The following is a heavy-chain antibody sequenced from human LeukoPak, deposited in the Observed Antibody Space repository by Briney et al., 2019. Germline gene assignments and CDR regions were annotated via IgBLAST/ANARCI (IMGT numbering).Heavy chain of an antibody. V-gene: IGHV3-21*01. CDR3: ARSLTTLAYEGY. D-gene: IGHD1-1*01. CDR2: INSGSTYT. J-gene: IGHJ4*02. CDR1: GFTFSSYM. Sequence: GGSLRLSCAASGFTFSSYMMNWVRQAPGKGLEWVSSINSGSTYTYYTESVKGRFTVSRDNAKNSLFLQMNSLRAEDTAIYYCARSLTTLAYEGYWGQGTLVTVSS.